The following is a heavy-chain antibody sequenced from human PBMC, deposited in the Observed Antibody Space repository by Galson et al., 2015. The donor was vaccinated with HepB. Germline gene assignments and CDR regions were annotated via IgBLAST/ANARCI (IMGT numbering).Heavy chain of an antibody. CDR3: ARDNGQHSCDL. Sequence: SLRLSCAASGFTFSDSYMDWFRQAPGNGLEWVARIRNKAQSYRIEYAASVKGRSIISRYDSKSALHLQMHNLQTEDTAIYYCARDNGQHSCDLWGQGTPVCVPS. D-gene: IGHD2-8*01. J-gene: IGHJ4*02. CDR1: GFTFSDSY. V-gene: IGHV3-72*01. CDR2: IRNKAQSYRI.